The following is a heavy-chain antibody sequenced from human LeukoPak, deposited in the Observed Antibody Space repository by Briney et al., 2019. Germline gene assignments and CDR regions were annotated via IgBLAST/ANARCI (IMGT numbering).Heavy chain of an antibody. Sequence: SETLSLTCAVYGGSFSGYYWSWIRQPSGKGLEWIGEINHSGSTNYNPSLKSRVTISVDTSKNQFSLKLSSVTAADTAVYYCARGGGDCSGGSCYIENDYWGQGTLVTVSS. CDR1: GGSFSGYY. CDR2: INHSGST. J-gene: IGHJ4*02. V-gene: IGHV4-34*01. CDR3: ARGGGDCSGGSCYIENDY. D-gene: IGHD2-15*01.